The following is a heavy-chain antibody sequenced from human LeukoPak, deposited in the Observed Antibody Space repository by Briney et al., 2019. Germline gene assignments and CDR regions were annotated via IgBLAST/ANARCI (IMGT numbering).Heavy chain of an antibody. J-gene: IGHJ4*02. V-gene: IGHV3-7*01. Sequence: GGSLRLSCAVSGITFSRYWMSWVRQAPGKGPEWVANIKYDGSEKYYVDSVKGRFTISRDNAKYSLYLQMDSLRAEDTAVYYCARDLYCDVSGGACHPGTDFWGQGAWSPSPQ. CDR2: IKYDGSEK. CDR1: GITFSRYW. D-gene: IGHD2-21*02. CDR3: ARDLYCDVSGGACHPGTDF.